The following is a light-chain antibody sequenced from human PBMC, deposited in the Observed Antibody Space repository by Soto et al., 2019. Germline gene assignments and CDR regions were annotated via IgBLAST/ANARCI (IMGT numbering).Light chain of an antibody. CDR3: AAWDDSLSGPV. Sequence: QSVLTQPPSASATPGQRVTISCSGSNSNIGSNAVNWYQQFAGTAPRLLIYNNNQRPSGVPDRFSGSKSGTSASLAISGLQSEHEADYYCAAWDDSLSGPVFGTGTKLTVL. V-gene: IGLV1-44*01. J-gene: IGLJ1*01. CDR2: NNN. CDR1: NSNIGSNA.